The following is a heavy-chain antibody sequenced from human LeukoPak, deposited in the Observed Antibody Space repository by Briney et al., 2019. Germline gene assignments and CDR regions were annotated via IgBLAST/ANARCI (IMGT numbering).Heavy chain of an antibody. CDR2: IKSKTDGGTT. CDR3: TTDSRWFGELEDGYFDY. CDR1: GFTFSNAW. V-gene: IGHV3-15*01. J-gene: IGHJ4*02. D-gene: IGHD3-10*01. Sequence: KAGGSLRLSCAASGFTFSNAWMSWVRQAPGKGLEWVGRIKSKTDGGTTDYAAPVKSRFTISRDDSKNTLYLQMNGLKTEDTAVYYCTTDSRWFGELEDGYFDYWGQGTLVTVSS.